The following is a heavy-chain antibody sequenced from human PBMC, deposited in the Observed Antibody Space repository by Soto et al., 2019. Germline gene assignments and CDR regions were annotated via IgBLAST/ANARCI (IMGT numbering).Heavy chain of an antibody. Sequence: PSETLSPTCTVSGGSISSYYWSWIRQPPGKGLEWIGYIYYSGSTNYNPSLRSRVTISVDTSKNQFSLKLSSVTAADTAVYYCARLTDYGGNWHFDYWGQGTLVTVSS. CDR3: ARLTDYGGNWHFDY. CDR2: IYYSGST. D-gene: IGHD4-17*01. J-gene: IGHJ4*02. V-gene: IGHV4-59*01. CDR1: GGSISSYY.